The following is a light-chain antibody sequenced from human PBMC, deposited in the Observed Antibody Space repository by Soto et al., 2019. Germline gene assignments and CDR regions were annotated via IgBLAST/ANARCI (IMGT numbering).Light chain of an antibody. Sequence: EIVMTQSPAILSVFLGERATLTCRASQSISISLAWYQKTPGQPPRLLISSASVRGPDIPERFSGSGSGTEFSLPINSLQSEDFAVYFCQQYHIWPPLTFGGGTKVEIK. CDR3: QQYHIWPPLT. CDR1: QSISIS. V-gene: IGKV3D-15*01. J-gene: IGKJ4*01. CDR2: SAS.